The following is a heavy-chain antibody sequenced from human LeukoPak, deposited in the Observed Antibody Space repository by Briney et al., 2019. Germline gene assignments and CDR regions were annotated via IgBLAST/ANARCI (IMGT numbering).Heavy chain of an antibody. CDR2: ISWDGGST. D-gene: IGHD1-14*01. CDR3: AKDPGRGTTNRNYYYYMDV. Sequence: GGSLRLSCAASGFTFDDYAMHWVRQAPGKGLEWVSLISWDGGSTYYADSVKGRFTISRDNSKNSLYLQMNSLRAEDTALYYCAKDPGRGTTNRNYYYYMDVWGKGTTVTVSS. CDR1: GFTFDDYA. J-gene: IGHJ6*03. V-gene: IGHV3-43D*03.